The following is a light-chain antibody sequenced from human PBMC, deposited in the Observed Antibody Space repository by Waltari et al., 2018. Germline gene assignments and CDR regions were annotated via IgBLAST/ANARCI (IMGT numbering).Light chain of an antibody. Sequence: QSALTQPASVSGSPGQSITISCTGPNSAIGYYNYFSWYQQYPGKAPKLMIFDVTRWPSGVSHRFSGSKSGNTASLTISGLQAEDEADYFCAAYTSTNTVIFGGGTKVTVL. CDR3: AAYTSTNTVI. CDR2: DVT. V-gene: IGLV2-14*01. CDR1: NSAIGYYNY. J-gene: IGLJ2*01.